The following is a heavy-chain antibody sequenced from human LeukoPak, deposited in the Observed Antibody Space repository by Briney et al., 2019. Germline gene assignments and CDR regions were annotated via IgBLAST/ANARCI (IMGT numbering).Heavy chain of an antibody. CDR2: ISGGGETT. CDR1: GFTFRLYG. J-gene: IGHJ4*02. D-gene: IGHD5-18*01. Sequence: GGSLRLSCAASGFTFRLYGMNWVRQAPGKGLEWVSAISGGGETTTYTDSVKGRFTISRDNSKNTVYLQMNSLSAEDTAVYYCAKARAGGYNYGPFDYWGQGTLVTVST. V-gene: IGHV3-23*01. CDR3: AKARAGGYNYGPFDY.